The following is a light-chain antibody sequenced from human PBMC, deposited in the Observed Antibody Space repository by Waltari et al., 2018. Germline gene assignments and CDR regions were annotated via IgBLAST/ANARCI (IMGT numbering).Light chain of an antibody. J-gene: IGKJ2*01. CDR1: QDISNA. CDR2: DAS. Sequence: VQLTQSPSSLSSSVGYRVRITCRASQDISNALAWYQQKAGKPPKLLIYDASTLESGVPSKFSGSGSGTYFTLTISSLQPEDFATYYCQHFNSYPPWTFGQGTNLEI. V-gene: IGKV1-13*02. CDR3: QHFNSYPPWT.